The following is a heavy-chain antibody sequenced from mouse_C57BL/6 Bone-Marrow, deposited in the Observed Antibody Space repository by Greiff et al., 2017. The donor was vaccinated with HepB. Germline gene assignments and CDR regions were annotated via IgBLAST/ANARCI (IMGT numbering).Heavy chain of an antibody. CDR2: ISNGGGST. CDR1: GFTFSDYY. D-gene: IGHD1-1*01. CDR3: ARHATAVARGMDY. Sequence: EVMLVESGGGLVQPGGSLKLSCAASGFTFSDYYMYWVRQTPEKRLEWVAYISNGGGSTYYPDTVKGRFTISRDNAKNTLYLQMSRLKSEDTAMYYCARHATAVARGMDYWGQGTSVTVSS. V-gene: IGHV5-12*01. J-gene: IGHJ4*01.